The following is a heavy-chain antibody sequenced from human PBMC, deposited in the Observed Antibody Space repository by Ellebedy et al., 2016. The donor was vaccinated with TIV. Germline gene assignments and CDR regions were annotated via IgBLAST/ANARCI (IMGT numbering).Heavy chain of an antibody. D-gene: IGHD3-10*01. J-gene: IGHJ6*02. CDR1: GGSISSYY. V-gene: IGHV4-59*01. CDR2: IYYSGST. Sequence: SETLSLXCTVSGGSISSYYWSWIRQPPGKGLAWIGYIYYSGSTNYNPSLKSRVTISVDTSKNQFSLKLSSVTAADTAVYYCARGEVVRGVIYYYYGMDVWGQGTTVTVSS. CDR3: ARGEVVRGVIYYYYGMDV.